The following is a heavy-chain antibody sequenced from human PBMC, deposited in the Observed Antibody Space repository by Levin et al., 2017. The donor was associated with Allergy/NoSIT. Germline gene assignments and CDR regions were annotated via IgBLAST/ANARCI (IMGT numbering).Heavy chain of an antibody. V-gene: IGHV3-48*03. Sequence: GGSLRLSCAASGFTFSSYEMNWVRRAPGKGLEWVSYSSSTGSTIYSADSVKGRFTISRDNAKNSLYLHMNSLRAEDTAVYYCARQLGNFWSGYNYFDYCGQGTLVTVSS. CDR2: SSSTGSTI. J-gene: IGHJ4*02. D-gene: IGHD3-3*01. CDR1: GFTFSSYE. CDR3: ARQLGNFWSGYNYFDY.